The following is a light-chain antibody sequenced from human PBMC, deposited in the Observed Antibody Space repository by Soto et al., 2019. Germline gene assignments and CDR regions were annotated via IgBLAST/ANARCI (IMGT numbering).Light chain of an antibody. CDR2: EVT. J-gene: IGLJ2*01. CDR3: SSFAGTDILV. V-gene: IGLV2-8*01. CDR1: SSDVGGYDY. Sequence: QSALTQLPSASGSPGQSVTISCTGTSSDVGGYDYVSWYQQHPGKAPKLIIYEVTKRPSGVPDRFSGSKSGNAASLTGSGLQADEEADYYCSSFAGTDILVFGGGTKLTVL.